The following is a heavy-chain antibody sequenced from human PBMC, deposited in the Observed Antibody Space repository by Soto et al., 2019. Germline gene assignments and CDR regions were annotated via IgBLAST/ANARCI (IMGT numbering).Heavy chain of an antibody. D-gene: IGHD2-2*01. CDR2: LYYSGST. CDR3: ANRPTTPFDY. J-gene: IGHJ4*02. V-gene: IGHV4-59*08. Sequence: PSETLSLTCTVSGGSISSYDWSWSRQLPGKGLEWLGCLYYSGSTIYNPSLKSRVTISVDTSKNQFSLKLTSVTAADTAVYYCANRPTTPFDYWGQGTLVTVSS. CDR1: GGSISSYD.